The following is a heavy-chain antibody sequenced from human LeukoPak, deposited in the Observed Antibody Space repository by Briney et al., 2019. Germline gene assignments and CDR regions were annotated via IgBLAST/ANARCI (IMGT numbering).Heavy chain of an antibody. V-gene: IGHV3-15*01. CDR3: TTRLLWFGELLGY. Sequence: PGGSLRLSCAASGFMFTDHALSWVRQAPGKGLEWVGRIKSKTDGGTTDYAAPVKGRFTISRDDSKNTLYLQMNSLKTEDTAVYYCTTRLLWFGELLGYWGQGTLVTVSS. D-gene: IGHD3-10*01. J-gene: IGHJ4*02. CDR2: IKSKTDGGTT. CDR1: GFMFTDHA.